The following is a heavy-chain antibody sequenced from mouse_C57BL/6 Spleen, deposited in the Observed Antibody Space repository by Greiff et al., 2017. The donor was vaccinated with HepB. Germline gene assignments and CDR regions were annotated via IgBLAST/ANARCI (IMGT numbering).Heavy chain of an antibody. V-gene: IGHV1-69*01. D-gene: IGHD1-1*01. CDR3: AREGPGGKDY. J-gene: IGHJ2*01. Sequence: QVQLQQPGAELVMPGASVKLSCKASGYTFTSYWMHWVKQRPGQGLEWIGEIDPSDSYTNYNQKFKGKSTLTVDKSSSTAYMQLSSLTSEDSAVYYCAREGPGGKDYWGQGTTLTVSS. CDR2: IDPSDSYT. CDR1: GYTFTSYW.